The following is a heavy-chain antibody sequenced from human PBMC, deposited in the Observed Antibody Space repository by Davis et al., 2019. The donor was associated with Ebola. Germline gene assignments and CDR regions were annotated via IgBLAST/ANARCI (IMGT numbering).Heavy chain of an antibody. V-gene: IGHV4-61*01. D-gene: IGHD6-19*01. CDR3: ARTNIVVSGTFDY. CDR2: VYSSGST. CDR1: GGSVSSGSYY. J-gene: IGHJ4*02. Sequence: LETLSLTCTVSGGSVSSGSYYWNWIRQPPGKGLEWIGYVYSSGSTNYNPSLKSRVTISVDTSKRQFFLNLSPATPADTAVYYCARTNIVVSGTFDYWGQGTRVTVSS.